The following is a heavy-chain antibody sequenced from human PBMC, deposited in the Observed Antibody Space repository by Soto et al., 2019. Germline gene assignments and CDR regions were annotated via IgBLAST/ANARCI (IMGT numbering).Heavy chain of an antibody. J-gene: IGHJ4*02. D-gene: IGHD6-19*01. CDR1: GFSVTSNY. Sequence: EVQLVESGGGLIQPGGSLRLSCAATGFSVTSNYMSWVRQAPGGGLEWVSLIWSGGTTYYADSVRGRFTVSRDNSNNTVFLQGSSLRADATAVYYCAKVGDSSDYSPAPIASWGQGTLVTVPS. V-gene: IGHV3-53*01. CDR3: AKVGDSSDYSPAPIAS. CDR2: IWSGGTT.